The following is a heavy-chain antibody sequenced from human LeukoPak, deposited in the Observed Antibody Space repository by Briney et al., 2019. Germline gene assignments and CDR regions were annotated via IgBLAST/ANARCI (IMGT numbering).Heavy chain of an antibody. CDR1: GFTFSSYA. V-gene: IGHV3-64*01. J-gene: IGHJ4*02. D-gene: IGHD2-15*01. Sequence: SGGSLRLSCAASGFTFSSYAMHWVRQAPGKGLEYVSAISSNGGSTYYANSVKGRFTISRDNSKNTLYLQMGSLRVEDMAVYYCARVRYLIPEYCSGGSCYSPQYYFDYWGQGTLVTVSS. CDR2: ISSNGGST. CDR3: ARVRYLIPEYCSGGSCYSPQYYFDY.